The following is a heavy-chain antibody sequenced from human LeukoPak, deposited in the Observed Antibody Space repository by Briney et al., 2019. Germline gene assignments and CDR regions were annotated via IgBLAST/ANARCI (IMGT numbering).Heavy chain of an antibody. CDR3: ARSSMVRGVIIYVFDY. J-gene: IGHJ4*02. CDR2: ISSSSSYI. CDR1: GFTFSSYG. Sequence: GGSLRLSCAASGFTFSSYGMHWVRQAPGKGLEWVSSISSSSSYIYYADSVKGRFTISRDNAKNSLYLQMNSLRAEDTAVYYCARSSMVRGVIIYVFDYWGQGTLVTVSS. V-gene: IGHV3-21*01. D-gene: IGHD3-10*01.